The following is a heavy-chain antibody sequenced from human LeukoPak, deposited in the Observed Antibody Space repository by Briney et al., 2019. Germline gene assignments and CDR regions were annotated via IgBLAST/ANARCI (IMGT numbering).Heavy chain of an antibody. D-gene: IGHD1-1*01. V-gene: IGHV3-53*01. J-gene: IGHJ3*02. CDR1: GFTVSSNY. CDR2: IYRGGST. Sequence: GGSLRLSCAASGFTVSSNYMSWVRQAPGKGLEWVSVIYRGGSTYYPDSLQGRFTISRDNSKNTLDLQMRSLRVEDTAVYYCATGWNDAFDIWGQGTMVTVSS. CDR3: ATGWNDAFDI.